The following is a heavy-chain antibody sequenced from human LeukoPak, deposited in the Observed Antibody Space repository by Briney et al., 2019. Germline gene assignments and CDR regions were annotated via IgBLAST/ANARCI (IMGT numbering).Heavy chain of an antibody. V-gene: IGHV1-69*13. CDR2: IIPIFGTA. CDR1: GGTFSSYA. Sequence: ASVKVSCKASGGTFSSYAISWVRQAPGQGLEWMGGIIPIFGTANYAQRFQGRVTITADESTSTAYMELSSLRSEDTAVYYCAREGSTAPLNWGQGTLVTVSS. D-gene: IGHD2-15*01. CDR3: AREGSTAPLN. J-gene: IGHJ4*02.